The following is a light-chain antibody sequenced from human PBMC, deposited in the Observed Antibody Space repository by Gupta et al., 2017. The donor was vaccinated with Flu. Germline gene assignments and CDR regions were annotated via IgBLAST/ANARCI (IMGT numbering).Light chain of an antibody. Sequence: DIQLNQSPASLSASGGDRVTITCRASQGISSYLNWYQQKPGKAPKLLIYAASNLQSGVPSRFSGSGSGTDFTLTISSLQPEDFATYYCQQNYSTPPTFGRGTKVEIK. CDR2: AAS. V-gene: IGKV1-39*01. CDR1: QGISSY. J-gene: IGKJ1*01. CDR3: QQNYSTPPT.